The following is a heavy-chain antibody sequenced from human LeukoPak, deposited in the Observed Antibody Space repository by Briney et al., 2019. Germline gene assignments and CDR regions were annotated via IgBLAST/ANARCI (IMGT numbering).Heavy chain of an antibody. V-gene: IGHV7-4-1*02. CDR3: ARDKYQLPYEIDY. D-gene: IGHD2-2*01. Sequence: PEASVKVSCKASGYTFTNYGMNWVRQAPGQGLEWMGWINTNTGNPTYAQGFTGRLVFSLDTSVSTAYLQISSLRAEDTALYYCARDKYQLPYEIDYWGQGTLVTVSS. CDR2: INTNTGNP. CDR1: GYTFTNYG. J-gene: IGHJ4*02.